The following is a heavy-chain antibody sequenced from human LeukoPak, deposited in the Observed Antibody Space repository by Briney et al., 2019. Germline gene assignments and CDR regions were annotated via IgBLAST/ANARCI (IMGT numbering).Heavy chain of an antibody. V-gene: IGHV3-48*03. Sequence: GGSLRLSCAASGFTFSSYEMHWVRQAPGKGLEWVSYISSSGSTIYYADSVKGRFTISRDNAKNSLYLQMNSLRAEDTALYYCARDNGGSSPFDYWGQGTLVSVSS. CDR3: ARDNGGSSPFDY. CDR2: ISSSGSTI. D-gene: IGHD4-23*01. CDR1: GFTFSSYE. J-gene: IGHJ4*02.